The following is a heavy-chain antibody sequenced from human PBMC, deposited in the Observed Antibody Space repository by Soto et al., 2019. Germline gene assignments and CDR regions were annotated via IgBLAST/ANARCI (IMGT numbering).Heavy chain of an antibody. D-gene: IGHD2-15*01. CDR1: GYRFSRSC. CDR2: VYHCDSDV. Sequence: PGESPKISCQGTGYRFSRSCLGRGREKPGKGVEWVGNVYHCDSDVRYSPAFEGQVTISDDKSLNTAYLQFLNLKASDSAIYHCTKGATSSFDSWGQGTRVTVSS. V-gene: IGHV5-51*01. CDR3: TKGATSSFDS. J-gene: IGHJ4*02.